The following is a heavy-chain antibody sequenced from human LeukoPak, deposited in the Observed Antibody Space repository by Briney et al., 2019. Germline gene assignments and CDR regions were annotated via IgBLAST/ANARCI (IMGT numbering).Heavy chain of an antibody. CDR2: ISGSGGST. CDR1: GFTFSSYA. J-gene: IGHJ4*02. CDR3: AILTNRYYYDSSGYTHFDY. D-gene: IGHD3-22*01. V-gene: IGHV3-23*01. Sequence: PGGSLRLSCAASGFTFSSYAMSWVRQAPGKGLEWVSAISGSGGSTYYADSVKGRFTISRDNSKNTLYLQMNSLRAEDTAVYYCAILTNRYYYDSSGYTHFDYWGQGTLVTVSS.